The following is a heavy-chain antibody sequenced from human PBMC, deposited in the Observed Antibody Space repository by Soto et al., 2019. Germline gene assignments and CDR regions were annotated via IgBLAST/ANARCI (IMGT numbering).Heavy chain of an antibody. J-gene: IGHJ4*02. CDR2: ISSSSSCT. CDR3: ARVVGTCDY. D-gene: IGHD3-10*01. Sequence: GSLRLSCAASGFTFSDYYMSWIRQAPGKGLEWVSYISSSSSCTNYADSVKGRFTISRENAKNSLYLQMNSLRAEDTAVYYCARVVGTCDYWGQGTLVNVSS. V-gene: IGHV3-11*06. CDR1: GFTFSDYY.